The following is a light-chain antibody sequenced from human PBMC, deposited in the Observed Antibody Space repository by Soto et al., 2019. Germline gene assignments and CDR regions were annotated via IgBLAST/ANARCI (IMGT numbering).Light chain of an antibody. CDR2: AAS. Sequence: DIEMTLSASSLTASVGARTTFTLRASQGISSWLAWYQQKPGKAHKPLIYAASSLQSGVPSRFSGSGSGTDFTLTISSLQPEDFATYSCQQSYNSPQTFGQGTKLDIK. V-gene: IGKV1-12*01. J-gene: IGKJ1*01. CDR3: QQSYNSPQT. CDR1: QGISSW.